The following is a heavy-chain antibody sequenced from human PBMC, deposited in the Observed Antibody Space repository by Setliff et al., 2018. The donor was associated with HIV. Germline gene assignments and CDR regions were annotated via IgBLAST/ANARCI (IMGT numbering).Heavy chain of an antibody. CDR1: GGTFSSYA. J-gene: IGHJ4*02. Sequence: WASVKVSCKASGGTFSSYAISWVRQAPGQGLEWMGGIIPIVDIAKYAQKFQDRVTITADKSTSTAFMELSSLRSEDTAVYYCARGAYRRRDGGTYFYQFDFWGRGTLVTVS. V-gene: IGHV1-69*10. CDR3: ARGAYRRRDGGTYFYQFDF. CDR2: IIPIVDIA. D-gene: IGHD1-26*01.